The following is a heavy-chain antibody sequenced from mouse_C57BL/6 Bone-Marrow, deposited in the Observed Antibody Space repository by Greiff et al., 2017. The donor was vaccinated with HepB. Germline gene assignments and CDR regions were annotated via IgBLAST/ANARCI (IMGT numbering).Heavy chain of an antibody. J-gene: IGHJ2*01. CDR1: GYTFTIYW. CDR3: ARPSLPYYFDY. CDR2: IYPGGGYT. Sequence: QVQLQQSGAELVRPGTSVKMSCKASGYTFTIYWIGWVKQRPGHGLEWIGDIYPGGGYTNYNEKFKGKATLTADKSSSTAYMQLSSLTSEDSAVYFCARPSLPYYFDYWGQGTTLTVSS. V-gene: IGHV1-63*01.